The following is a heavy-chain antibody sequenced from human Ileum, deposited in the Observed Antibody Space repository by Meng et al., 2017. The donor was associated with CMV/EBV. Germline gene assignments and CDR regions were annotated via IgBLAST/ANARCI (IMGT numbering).Heavy chain of an antibody. J-gene: IGHJ4*02. CDR2: IYYSGNT. D-gene: IGHD2-15*01. Sequence: GSLRLSCIVSGGSISTYYWSWIRQPPGKGLEWIGYIYYSGNTNYNPSLRSRVTISVDTSKNQFSLKLTSVTAADTAVYYCARYYCSDRCYHFDYWGQGRMVTVSS. CDR3: ARYYCSDRCYHFDY. CDR1: GGSISTYY. V-gene: IGHV4-59*13.